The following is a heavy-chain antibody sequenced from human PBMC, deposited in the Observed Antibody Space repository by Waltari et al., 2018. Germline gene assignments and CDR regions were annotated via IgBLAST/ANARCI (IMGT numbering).Heavy chain of an antibody. CDR3: ARDWGCSGGSCYTFDY. CDR2: ISYDGSNK. Sequence: QVQLVESGGGVVQPGRSLRLACAASGFTFSSYAMHWVRQAPGKGLEWVAVISYDGSNKYYADSVKGRFTISRDNSKNTLYLQMNSLRAEDTAVYYCARDWGCSGGSCYTFDYWGQGTLVTVSS. J-gene: IGHJ4*02. CDR1: GFTFSSYA. D-gene: IGHD2-15*01. V-gene: IGHV3-30-3*01.